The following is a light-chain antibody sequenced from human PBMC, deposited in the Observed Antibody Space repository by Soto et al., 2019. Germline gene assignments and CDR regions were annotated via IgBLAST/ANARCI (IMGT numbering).Light chain of an antibody. Sequence: QSALTQPPSAPGSPGQSVTISCTGSSNDLGGYNYVSWYQHHPGKAPKLIIYEVRERPSGVPDRFSGSKSGNTASLTVSGLQAEDEADYYCSSYGGSDNLIFGGGTKVTVL. J-gene: IGLJ2*01. CDR1: SNDLGGYNY. CDR2: EVR. V-gene: IGLV2-8*01. CDR3: SSYGGSDNLI.